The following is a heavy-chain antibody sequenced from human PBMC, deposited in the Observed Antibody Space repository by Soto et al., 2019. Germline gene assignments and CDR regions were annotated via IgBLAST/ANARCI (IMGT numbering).Heavy chain of an antibody. CDR3: ARSYYDILTGRDYYYYGMDV. J-gene: IGHJ6*02. V-gene: IGHV1-69*13. Sequence: ASVKVSCKASGGTFSSYAISWVRQAPGQGLEWMGGIIPIFGTANYAQKFQGRVTITADESTSTAYMELSSLRSEDTAVYYCARSYYDILTGRDYYYYGMDVWGQGTTVTVSS. CDR2: IIPIFGTA. D-gene: IGHD3-9*01. CDR1: GGTFSSYA.